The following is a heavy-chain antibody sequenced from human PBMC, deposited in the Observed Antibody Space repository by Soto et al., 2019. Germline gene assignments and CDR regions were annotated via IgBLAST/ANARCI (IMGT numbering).Heavy chain of an antibody. V-gene: IGHV1-18*01. CDR3: ARDYPPVDD. Sequence: QVQLVQSGAEVKKPGASVKVSCKASGYTFTSYGISWVRQAPGQGLEWMGWISAYNGNKKYAQKLQGRVTMTTDTATSTAYIEMRSRRSDDTDVYYCARDYPPVDDWGQGTLVAVAA. CDR2: ISAYNGNK. D-gene: IGHD3-16*02. J-gene: IGHJ4*02. CDR1: GYTFTSYG.